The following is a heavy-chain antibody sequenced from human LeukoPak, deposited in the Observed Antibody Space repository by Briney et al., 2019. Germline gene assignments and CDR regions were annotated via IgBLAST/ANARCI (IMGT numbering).Heavy chain of an antibody. V-gene: IGHV3-30*18. D-gene: IGHD4-17*01. Sequence: QPGRSLRLSCAASGFTFSSYGMHWVRQAPGKGLEWVAVISYDGSNKYYADSVKGRFTISRDNSKNTLYLQMNSLRAEDTAVYYCAKDRPMTTVTTGDYWGQGTLVTVSS. CDR1: GFTFSSYG. J-gene: IGHJ4*02. CDR3: AKDRPMTTVTTGDY. CDR2: ISYDGSNK.